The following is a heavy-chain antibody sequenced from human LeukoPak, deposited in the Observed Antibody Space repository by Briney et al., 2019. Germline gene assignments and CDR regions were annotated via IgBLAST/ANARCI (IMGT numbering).Heavy chain of an antibody. CDR3: ARASYCSGGSCYPAYYYYYGMDV. J-gene: IGHJ6*02. CDR1: GYTFTGYY. D-gene: IGHD2-15*01. Sequence: ASVKVSCKASGYTFTGYYMHWVRQAPGQGLEWMGWINPNSGGTNYAQKFQGRVTMTRDTSISTAYMELSRLRSDDTAVYYCARASYCSGGSCYPAYYYYYGMDVWGQGTTVTVSS. CDR2: INPNSGGT. V-gene: IGHV1-2*02.